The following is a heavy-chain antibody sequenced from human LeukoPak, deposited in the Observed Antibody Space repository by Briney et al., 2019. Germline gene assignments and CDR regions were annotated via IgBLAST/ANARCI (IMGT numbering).Heavy chain of an antibody. D-gene: IGHD2-21*02. Sequence: GGSLRLSCTASGFTFGDYAMSWFRQAPGKGLEWGGFIRSKAYGGTTEYAASVKGRFTIPRDDSKSIAYLQMNSLKTEDTAVYYCGGTSWLYCGGDCYFWGQGTLVTVSS. J-gene: IGHJ4*02. CDR1: GFTFGDYA. V-gene: IGHV3-49*03. CDR3: GGTSWLYCGGDCYF. CDR2: IRSKAYGGTT.